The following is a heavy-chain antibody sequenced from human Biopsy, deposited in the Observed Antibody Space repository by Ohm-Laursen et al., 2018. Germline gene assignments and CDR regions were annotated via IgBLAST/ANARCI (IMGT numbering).Heavy chain of an antibody. Sequence: SETLSLTCIVSGGSVSDSFHFWSWLRQPPGKGLEWIGDVYYSGTTNYNPSLKSRLTISVDTSKNQFSLNLNSVTAADTAVYFCARDVKRYCSGTSCYSGYFGMDVWGQGTTVTVS. CDR3: ARDVKRYCSGTSCYSGYFGMDV. CDR1: GGSVSDSFHF. D-gene: IGHD2-2*01. CDR2: VYYSGTT. V-gene: IGHV4-61*01. J-gene: IGHJ6*02.